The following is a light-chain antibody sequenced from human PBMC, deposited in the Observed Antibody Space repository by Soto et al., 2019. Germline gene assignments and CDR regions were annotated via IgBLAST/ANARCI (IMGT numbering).Light chain of an antibody. CDR2: GGS. J-gene: IGKJ1*01. CDR3: QQYGSSRWT. V-gene: IGKV3-20*01. CDR1: QSVSSSY. Sequence: IVLTQPPGTLALSPGEGPNLSCRASQSVSSSYLAWYQQKPGQAPRLLIYGGSSRATGIPDRFSGSGSGTDFTLTISRLEPEDFAVYYCQQYGSSRWTFGQGTKVDI.